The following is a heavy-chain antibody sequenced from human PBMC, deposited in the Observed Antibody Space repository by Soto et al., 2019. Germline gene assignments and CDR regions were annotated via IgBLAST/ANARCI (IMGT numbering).Heavy chain of an antibody. D-gene: IGHD5-18*01. CDR1: GGTFSSYT. J-gene: IGHJ4*02. V-gene: IGHV1-69*02. CDR3: GNNYGHFDY. CDR2: IIPILGIA. Sequence: QVQLVQSGAEVKKPGSSVKVSCKASGGTFSSYTINWVRQAPGQGLEWMGRIIPILGIANYAQKFQGRVTXTADKSTSTAYMELSSLRSEDTAVYYCGNNYGHFDYWGQGTLVTVSS.